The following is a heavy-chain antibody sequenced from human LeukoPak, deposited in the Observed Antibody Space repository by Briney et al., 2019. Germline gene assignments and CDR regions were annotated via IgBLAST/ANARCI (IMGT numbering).Heavy chain of an antibody. J-gene: IGHJ4*02. CDR3: ARGPNWNDGANFDY. D-gene: IGHD1-1*01. V-gene: IGHV3-11*06. Sequence: VKGRFTISRDNAKNSLYLQMNSLRAEDTAVYYCARGPNWNDGANFDYWGQGTLVTVSS.